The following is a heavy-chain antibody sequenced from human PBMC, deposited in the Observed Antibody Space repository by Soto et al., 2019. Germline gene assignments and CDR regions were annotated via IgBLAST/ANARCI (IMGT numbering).Heavy chain of an antibody. J-gene: IGHJ4*02. V-gene: IGHV3-23*01. Sequence: EVQVSESGGGLVQPGGSLRLSCATSGFTFINYPMNWVRQAPGKGLEWVSGISAGGDRTYYADSVKGRFTIFRDNSKNSVSLRMNSLSVEDTAVYYCARRVWGQGTLVTVSS. CDR1: GFTFINYP. CDR2: ISAGGDRT. CDR3: ARRV.